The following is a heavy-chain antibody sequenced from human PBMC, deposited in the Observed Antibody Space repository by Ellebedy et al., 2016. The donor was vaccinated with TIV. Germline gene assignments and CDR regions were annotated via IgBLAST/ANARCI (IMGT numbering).Heavy chain of an antibody. J-gene: IGHJ4*02. CDR2: IHSSGRT. Sequence: MPSETLSLTCTVSGGSISSSYYYWGWIRQTPGKGLEWFGSIHSSGRTSYKPSLKSRVTISVDKSKNQFSLKVSSVTAADTAVYYCARSPEYWGQGTLVTVSS. CDR3: ARSPEY. V-gene: IGHV4-39*07. CDR1: GGSISSSYYY. D-gene: IGHD1-14*01.